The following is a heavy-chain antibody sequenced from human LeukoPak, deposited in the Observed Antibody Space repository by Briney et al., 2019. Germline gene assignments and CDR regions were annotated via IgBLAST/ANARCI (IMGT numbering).Heavy chain of an antibody. CDR1: GGSISGYY. V-gene: IGHV4-59*01. Sequence: PSETLSLTCTVSGGSISGYYWSWIRQPPGKGLEWIGYIYYSGSTNYNPSLKSRVTISVDTSKNQFSLKLSSVTAADTAVYYCARSDQHYGMDVWGQGTTVTVSS. CDR2: IYYSGST. J-gene: IGHJ6*02. CDR3: ARSDQHYGMDV. D-gene: IGHD2-2*01.